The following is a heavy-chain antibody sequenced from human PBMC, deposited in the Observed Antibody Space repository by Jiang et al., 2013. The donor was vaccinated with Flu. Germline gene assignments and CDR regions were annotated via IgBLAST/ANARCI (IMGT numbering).Heavy chain of an antibody. D-gene: IGHD3-3*01. CDR2: IFGGESET. J-gene: IGHJ4*02. V-gene: IGHV5-51*06. Sequence: VQLVESGAEVKEPGESLKISCEGSGYIFTNYWIGWVRQMPGKGLEWIGVIFGGESETKYSPSFQGQVTISADNSINTAYLEWNYLQASDSGIYYCARHGVDYTDYADYWGQGPWSPSPQ. CDR1: GYIFTNYW. CDR3: ARHGVDYTDYADY.